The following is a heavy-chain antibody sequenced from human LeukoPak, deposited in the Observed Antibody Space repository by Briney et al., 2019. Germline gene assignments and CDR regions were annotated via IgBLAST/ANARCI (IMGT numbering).Heavy chain of an antibody. CDR3: AREGTGNRGFDS. CDR2: IDSESST. J-gene: IGHJ4*02. Sequence: PGGSLRLSCAASGFTVSTNYMNWVRQAPGKGLEWVSVIDSESSTFYADSVKGRFTISRDNSKNTVYLQMSSLRADDMAVYYCAREGTGNRGFDSWGQGTQVTVSS. D-gene: IGHD3/OR15-3a*01. CDR1: GFTVSTNY. V-gene: IGHV3-53*01.